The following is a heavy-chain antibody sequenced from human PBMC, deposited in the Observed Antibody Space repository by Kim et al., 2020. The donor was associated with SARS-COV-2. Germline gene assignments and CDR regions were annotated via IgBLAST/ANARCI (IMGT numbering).Heavy chain of an antibody. V-gene: IGHV3-74*01. CDR2: INSDGSST. CDR3: ARDPDYSNPTYYYGMDV. Sequence: GGSLRLSCAASGFTFSSYWMHWVRQAPGKGLVWVSRINSDGSSTSYADSVKGRFTISRDNAKNTLYLQMNSLRAEDTAVYYCARDPDYSNPTYYYGMDVWGQGTTVTVSS. D-gene: IGHD4-4*01. CDR1: GFTFSSYW. J-gene: IGHJ6*02.